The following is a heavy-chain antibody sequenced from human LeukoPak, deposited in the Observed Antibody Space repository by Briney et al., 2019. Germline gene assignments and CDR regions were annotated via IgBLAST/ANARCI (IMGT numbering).Heavy chain of an antibody. Sequence: GGSLRLSCAASGFTFSSYEMNWVRQAPGKGLEGVSYISSSGSTIYYADSVKGRFTISRDNAKNSLYLQMNSLRAEDTAVYYCVSNHVELLYGGIDYWGQGTLVTVSS. CDR3: VSNHVELLYGGIDY. J-gene: IGHJ4*02. CDR2: ISSSGSTI. V-gene: IGHV3-48*03. D-gene: IGHD3-10*01. CDR1: GFTFSSYE.